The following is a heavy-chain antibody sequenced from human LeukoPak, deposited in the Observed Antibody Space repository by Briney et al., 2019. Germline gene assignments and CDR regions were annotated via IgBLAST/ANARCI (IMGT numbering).Heavy chain of an antibody. D-gene: IGHD6-13*01. CDR1: GFTFSSYG. J-gene: IGHJ3*02. CDR3: AKGKSSSWFDAFDI. V-gene: IGHV3-30*02. Sequence: GGSLRLSCAASGFTFSSYGMHWVRQAPGKGLEWVAFIRYDGSNKYYADSVKGRFTISRDNSKNTLYPQMNSLKTEDTAVYYCAKGKSSSWFDAFDIWGQGTMVTVSS. CDR2: IRYDGSNK.